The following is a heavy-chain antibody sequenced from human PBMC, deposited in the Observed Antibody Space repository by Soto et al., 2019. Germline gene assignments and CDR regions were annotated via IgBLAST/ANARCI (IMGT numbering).Heavy chain of an antibody. D-gene: IGHD4-17*01. V-gene: IGHV3-21*01. J-gene: IGHJ6*02. CDR1: GFTFSSYS. CDR2: ISSSSSYI. CDR3: ARAADYGGNHYYYYYGMDV. Sequence: RLSCAASGFTFSSYSMNWVRQAPGNGLEWVSSISSSSSYIYYADSVKGRFTISRDNAKNSLYLQMNSLRAEDTAVYYCARAADYGGNHYYYYYGMDVWGQGTTVTVSS.